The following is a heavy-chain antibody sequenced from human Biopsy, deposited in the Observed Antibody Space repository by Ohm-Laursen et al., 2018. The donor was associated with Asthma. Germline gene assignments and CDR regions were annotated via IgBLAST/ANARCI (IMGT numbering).Heavy chain of an antibody. V-gene: IGHV1-69*13. CDR1: GGTFSSYA. J-gene: IGHJ6*02. Sequence: ASVEVSCNASGGTFSSYAISWVRQAPGQGLEWMGGIIPIFGTANYAQKFQGRVTITADESTSTAYMELSSLRSEDTAVYYCARDPHNSYLAPLRTKFNYYYYGMDVWGQGTTVTVSS. D-gene: IGHD1-7*01. CDR2: IIPIFGTA. CDR3: ARDPHNSYLAPLRTKFNYYYYGMDV.